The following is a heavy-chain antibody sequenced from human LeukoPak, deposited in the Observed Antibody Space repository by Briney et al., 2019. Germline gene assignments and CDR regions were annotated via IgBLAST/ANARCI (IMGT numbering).Heavy chain of an antibody. J-gene: IGHJ5*02. CDR1: GFTFSSYG. CDR2: ISSSSSTI. CDR3: ARQNCSSTSCDEGWFDP. V-gene: IGHV3-48*01. Sequence: GGSLRLSCAASGFTFSSYGMTWVRQAPGKGLEWVSYISSSSSTIYYADSVKGRFTISRDNAKNSLYLQMNSLRAEDTAVYYCARQNCSSTSCDEGWFDPWGQGTLVTVSS. D-gene: IGHD2-2*01.